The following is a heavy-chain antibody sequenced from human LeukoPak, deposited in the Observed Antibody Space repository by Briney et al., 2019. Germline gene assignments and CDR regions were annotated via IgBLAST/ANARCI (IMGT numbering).Heavy chain of an antibody. CDR2: ISSSGSSI. CDR3: AREDGYNRPYFDY. J-gene: IGHJ4*02. V-gene: IGHV3-11*04. D-gene: IGHD5-24*01. Sequence: GGSLRLSCAASGFTFSDYYMSWIRQAPGKGLEWVSYISSSGSSIYYADSVKGRFTISRDNAKNTLYLQMNSLRAEDTAVYYCAREDGYNRPYFDYWGQGTLVTVSS. CDR1: GFTFSDYY.